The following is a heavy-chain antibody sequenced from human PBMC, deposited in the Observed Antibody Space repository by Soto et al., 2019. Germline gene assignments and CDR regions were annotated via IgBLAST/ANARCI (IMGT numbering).Heavy chain of an antibody. CDR3: ARGSGWYLPDY. J-gene: IGHJ4*02. Sequence: QVQLVQSGAEEKKPGASVKVSCKASGYTFTNYATHWVRQAPGQRLEWMGWINAGNGNTKYSQKFQGRVTITRDTSAITAYMELSSLRSEDTAVYDCARGSGWYLPDYWGQGTLVTVSS. D-gene: IGHD6-19*01. CDR2: INAGNGNT. V-gene: IGHV1-3*05. CDR1: GYTFTNYA.